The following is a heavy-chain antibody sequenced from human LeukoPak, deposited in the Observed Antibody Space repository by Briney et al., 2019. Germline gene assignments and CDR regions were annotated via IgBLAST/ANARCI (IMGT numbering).Heavy chain of an antibody. CDR2: IKEGGSQK. D-gene: IGHD6-19*01. J-gene: IGHJ4*02. CDR3: ASSSDSSGWYKDDY. V-gene: IGHV3-7*05. CDR1: GFTFSSYW. Sequence: GGSLRLSCAASGFTFSSYWMSWVRQAPGKGLEWVANIKEGGSQKYYVDSVKGRFTISRDNAKNSLHLQMNSLRGDDTAVYYCASSSDSSGWYKDDYWGQGTLVTVSS.